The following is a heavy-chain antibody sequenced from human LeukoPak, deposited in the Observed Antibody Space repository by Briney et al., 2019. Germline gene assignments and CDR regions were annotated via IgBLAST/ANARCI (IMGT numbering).Heavy chain of an antibody. V-gene: IGHV5-51*01. CDR3: ARQGSQYGGSDY. J-gene: IGHJ4*02. CDR1: GYSFPNYW. CDR2: IYPGDSDT. D-gene: IGHD4-23*01. Sequence: GESLKISCKGSGYSFPNYWIGWVRQMPGKGLEWMGIIYPGDSDTRYSPSFQGQVTISADKSITTAYLQWNSLKASDTAIYFCARQGSQYGGSDYWGQGTLVTVSS.